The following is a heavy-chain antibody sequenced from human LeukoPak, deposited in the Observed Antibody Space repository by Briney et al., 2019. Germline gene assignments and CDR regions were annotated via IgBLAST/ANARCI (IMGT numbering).Heavy chain of an antibody. D-gene: IGHD3-22*01. CDR3: ARHSPDLDYYYDSSGFYGWGFDY. V-gene: IGHV4-39*01. CDR1: GGSISSSSYY. J-gene: IGHJ4*02. CDR2: IYYSGST. Sequence: PSETLSLTCTVSGGSISSSSYYWGWIRQPPGKGLEWIGSIYYSGSTYYNPSLKSRVTISVDTSKNQFSLKLSSVTAADTAVYYCARHSPDLDYYYDSSGFYGWGFDYWGQGTLVTVSS.